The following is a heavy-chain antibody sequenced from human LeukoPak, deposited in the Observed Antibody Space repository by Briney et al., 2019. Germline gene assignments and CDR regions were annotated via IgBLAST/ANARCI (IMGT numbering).Heavy chain of an antibody. D-gene: IGHD2-15*01. CDR2: IIPIFGTA. CDR1: GGTFSSYA. V-gene: IGHV1-69*05. Sequence: SVKVSCKASGGTFSSYAISWVRQAPGQGLEWMGGIIPIFGTANYAQKFQGRVTMTRDTSTSTVYMELSSLRSEDTAVYYCARDLVVVVVTPSYGMDAWGQGTTVTVSS. J-gene: IGHJ6*02. CDR3: ARDLVVVVVTPSYGMDA.